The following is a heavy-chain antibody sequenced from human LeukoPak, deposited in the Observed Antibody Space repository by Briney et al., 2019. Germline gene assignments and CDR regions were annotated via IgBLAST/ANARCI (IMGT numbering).Heavy chain of an antibody. Sequence: PLETLSLTCAVYGGSFSDYYWSWIRQPPGKGLEWIGEINHSGITNHNPSLKSRVTISVDTSKNEISLKVSSVSAADTAVYYCASVAMATTNFDYWGQGILVTVSS. V-gene: IGHV4-34*01. CDR1: GGSFSDYY. D-gene: IGHD5-24*01. CDR2: INHSGIT. CDR3: ASVAMATTNFDY. J-gene: IGHJ4*02.